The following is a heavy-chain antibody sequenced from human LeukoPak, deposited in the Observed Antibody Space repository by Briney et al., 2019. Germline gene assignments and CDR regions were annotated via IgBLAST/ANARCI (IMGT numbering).Heavy chain of an antibody. D-gene: IGHD3-22*01. CDR3: AKDQRGYSDTSGYTYFDY. J-gene: IGHJ4*02. Sequence: GGSLRLSCVGSGFTFSSYSMNWVRQAPGKGLEWVSYISSSSSTIYYADSVKGRFTISRDNAKNSLYLQMNSLRAEDTAVYYCAKDQRGYSDTSGYTYFDYWGQGTLVTVSS. CDR1: GFTFSSYS. V-gene: IGHV3-48*04. CDR2: ISSSSSTI.